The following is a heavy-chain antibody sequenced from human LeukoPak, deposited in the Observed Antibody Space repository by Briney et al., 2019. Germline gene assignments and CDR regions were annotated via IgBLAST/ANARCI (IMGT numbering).Heavy chain of an antibody. CDR1: GFTFSWYG. CDR3: AKDGYCSSTSCPPTGYAFDI. J-gene: IGHJ3*02. D-gene: IGHD2-2*03. V-gene: IGHV3-30*02. Sequence: GGSLRLSCAVSGFTFSWYGMHWVRQAPGKGLEWVAFIRYDGSNKNYADSVKGRFTISRDNSKNTLYLQMNSLRAEDTAVYYCAKDGYCSSTSCPPTGYAFDIWGQGTMVTVSS. CDR2: IRYDGSNK.